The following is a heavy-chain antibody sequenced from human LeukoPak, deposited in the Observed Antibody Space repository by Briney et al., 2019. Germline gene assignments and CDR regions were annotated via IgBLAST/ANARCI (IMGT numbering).Heavy chain of an antibody. D-gene: IGHD5-24*01. CDR2: IYPGDSNT. CDR1: GYNFANYW. J-gene: IGHJ5*02. CDR3: ARSGRDASGWFDP. Sequence: GESLKISCKGSGYNFANYWIGWVRQMPGKGLEWMGIIYPGDSNTRYSPSFQGQVNISADKSISTAYLQWSSLKASDTAMYYCARSGRDASGWFDPWGQGTLVTVSS. V-gene: IGHV5-51*01.